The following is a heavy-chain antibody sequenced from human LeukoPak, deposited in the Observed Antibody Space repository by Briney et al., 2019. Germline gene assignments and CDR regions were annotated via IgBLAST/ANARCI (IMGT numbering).Heavy chain of an antibody. J-gene: IGHJ5*02. V-gene: IGHV1-18*01. CDR1: GYTFTSYG. CDR2: ISAYNGNT. D-gene: IGHD2-2*01. Sequence: ASVKVSCKASGYTFTSYGISWVRQAPGQGLEWMGWISAYNGNTNYAQKLQGRVTMTTDTSTSTAYMELRSLRSDDTAVYYCARTVVPAAIEVNWFDPWGQGTLVTVS. CDR3: ARTVVPAAIEVNWFDP.